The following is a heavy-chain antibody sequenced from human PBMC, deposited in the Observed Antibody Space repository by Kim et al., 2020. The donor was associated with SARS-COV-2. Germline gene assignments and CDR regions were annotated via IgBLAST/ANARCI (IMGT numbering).Heavy chain of an antibody. Sequence: GESLKISCKGSGYSFTSYWIGWVRQMPGKGLEWMGIIYPGDSDTRYNPSFQGQVTISADKSISTAYLQWSSLKASDTAMYYCARHVGYSGYDLEGFYYYYGMDVWGQGTTVTVSS. CDR1: GYSFTSYW. CDR3: ARHVGYSGYDLEGFYYYYGMDV. V-gene: IGHV5-51*01. J-gene: IGHJ6*02. CDR2: IYPGDSDT. D-gene: IGHD5-12*01.